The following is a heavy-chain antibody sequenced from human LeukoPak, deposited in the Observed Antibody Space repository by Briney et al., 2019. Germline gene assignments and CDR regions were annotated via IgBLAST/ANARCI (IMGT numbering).Heavy chain of an antibody. J-gene: IGHJ4*02. V-gene: IGHV3-74*01. CDR3: VRDFRSADY. CDR1: GFTFSNYC. Sequence: GGSLRLSCAAAGFTFSNYCMHCVRQIPGKGLVWVSRICPDGTVTNYAGSVKGRFTISRDNAKNMVFLQMNSLRADDTAVYYCVRDFRSADYWGQGILVTVSS. CDR2: ICPDGTVT.